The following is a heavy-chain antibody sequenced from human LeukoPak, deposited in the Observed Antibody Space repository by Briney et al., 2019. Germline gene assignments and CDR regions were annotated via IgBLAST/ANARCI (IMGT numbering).Heavy chain of an antibody. D-gene: IGHD4-17*01. V-gene: IGHV3-74*01. CDR3: ARGDFNDNGDYVDAFDI. CDR2: INSDGSST. Sequence: PGGSLRLSCAASGFTFSSYWMHWVRQAPGKGLVWVSRINSDGSSTSYADSVKGRFTISRDNVKKSLYLQMNSLRAEDTAVYYCARGDFNDNGDYVDAFDIWGHGTMVTVSS. CDR1: GFTFSSYW. J-gene: IGHJ3*02.